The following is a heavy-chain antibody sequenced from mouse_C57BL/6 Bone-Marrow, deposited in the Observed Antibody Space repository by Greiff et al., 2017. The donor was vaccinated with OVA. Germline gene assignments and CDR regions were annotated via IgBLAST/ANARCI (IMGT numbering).Heavy chain of an antibody. Sequence: QVQLQQSGSELRSPGSSVKLSCKDFDSEVFPIAYMSWVRQKPGHGFEWIGGILPSIGRTIYGEKFEDKATLDADTLSNTAYLEINSVTPADSAIYYCAREADSSGYVPCAYCGAETLVTVSA. V-gene: IGHV15-2*01. CDR3: AREADSSGYVPCAY. CDR1: DSEVFPIAY. J-gene: IGHJ3*01. CDR2: ILPSIGRT. D-gene: IGHD3-2*02.